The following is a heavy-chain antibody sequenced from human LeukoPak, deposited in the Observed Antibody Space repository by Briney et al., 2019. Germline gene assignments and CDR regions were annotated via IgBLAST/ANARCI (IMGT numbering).Heavy chain of an antibody. J-gene: IGHJ3*02. V-gene: IGHV4-59*01. CDR2: IYYSGST. CDR3: ARAPIVGATDAFDI. CDR1: GGSISSYY. Sequence: SETLSVTCTVSGGSISSYYWSWIRQPPGNGLEWIGYIYYSGSTNYNPSLKSRVTISVDTSKNQFSLRLSSVTAADTAVYYCARAPIVGATDAFDIWGQGTMVTVSS. D-gene: IGHD1-26*01.